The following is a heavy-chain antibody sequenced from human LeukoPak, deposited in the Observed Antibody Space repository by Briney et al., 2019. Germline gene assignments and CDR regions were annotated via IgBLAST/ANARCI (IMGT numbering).Heavy chain of an antibody. CDR3: AITVSLYCSSTSCYYRWFDP. Sequence: ASVKVSCKASGGTFSSYAISWVRQAPGQGLEWMGGIIPIFCTANYAQKFQGRVTITADESTSTAYMELSSLRSEDTAVYYCAITVSLYCSSTSCYYRWFDPWGQGTLVTVSS. CDR1: GGTFSSYA. J-gene: IGHJ5*02. D-gene: IGHD2-2*01. CDR2: IIPIFCTA. V-gene: IGHV1-69*01.